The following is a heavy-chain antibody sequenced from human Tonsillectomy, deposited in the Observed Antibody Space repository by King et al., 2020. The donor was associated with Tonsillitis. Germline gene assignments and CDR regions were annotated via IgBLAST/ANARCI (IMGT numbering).Heavy chain of an antibody. CDR2: IYYSGST. CDR3: ARPNYYDSSGYYGAFDI. D-gene: IGHD3-22*01. CDR1: GGSISSYY. J-gene: IGHJ3*02. Sequence: VQLQESGPGLVKPSETLSLTCTVSGGSISSYYWSWIRPPPGKGLEWIGYIYYSGSTNYNPSLKSRVTISVDTSKNQFSLKLSSVTAADTAVYYCARPNYYDSSGYYGAFDIWGQGTMVTVSS. V-gene: IGHV4-59*01.